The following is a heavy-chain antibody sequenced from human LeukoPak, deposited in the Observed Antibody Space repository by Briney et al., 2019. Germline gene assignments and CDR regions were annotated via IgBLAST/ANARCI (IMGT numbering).Heavy chain of an antibody. J-gene: IGHJ6*02. D-gene: IGHD3-3*01. V-gene: IGHV4-4*07. Sequence: PSETLSLTCTVSGGSISSYYWSWIRQPAGKGLEWIGRIYTSGSTNYNPSLKSRVTMSVDTSKNQFSLKLSSVTAADTAVYYCARDGLEWLPPPYYYGMDVWGQGTTVTVSS. CDR3: ARDGLEWLPPPYYYGMDV. CDR1: GGSISSYY. CDR2: IYTSGST.